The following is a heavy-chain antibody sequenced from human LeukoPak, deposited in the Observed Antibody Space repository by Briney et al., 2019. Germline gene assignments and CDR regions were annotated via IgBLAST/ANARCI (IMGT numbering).Heavy chain of an antibody. CDR2: MNGDGRDT. D-gene: IGHD1-14*01. J-gene: IGHJ6*03. CDR1: GFTFSTSW. Sequence: GGSLRLSCAASGFTFSTSWMHWVRQAPGKGLVWVSIMNGDGRDTRYADSVKGRFTISRDNAKNTLHLQMNSLGADDTAMYYCVKAGQGYMDVWGKGTTVIVSS. V-gene: IGHV3-74*01. CDR3: VKAGQGYMDV.